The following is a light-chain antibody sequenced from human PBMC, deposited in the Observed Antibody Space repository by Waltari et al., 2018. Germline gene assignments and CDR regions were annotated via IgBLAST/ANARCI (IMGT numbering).Light chain of an antibody. V-gene: IGKV1-39*01. CDR1: QSISTY. CDR2: AAS. J-gene: IGKJ1*01. Sequence: DIQMTQSPSSLSASGGDRVTITCRASQSISTYLNWYQQKPGKAPKILIYAASSLQSGVPSRFSGSGSGTDFTLTISSLQPEDFATYYCQQSNITPVTFGQGTKVEIK. CDR3: QQSNITPVT.